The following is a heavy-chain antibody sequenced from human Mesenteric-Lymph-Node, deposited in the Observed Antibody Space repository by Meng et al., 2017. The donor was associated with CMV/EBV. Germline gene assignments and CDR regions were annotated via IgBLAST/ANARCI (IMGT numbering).Heavy chain of an antibody. CDR3: ARESAVYSSSWYGGLFDY. Sequence: SETLSLTCTVSGGSISSSNYYWGWIRQPPGKGLEWIGNIYYSGSTYYNPSLKSRVTISVDTSKNQFSLKLSSVTAADTAVYYCARESAVYSSSWYGGLFDYWGQGTLVTVSS. J-gene: IGHJ4*02. D-gene: IGHD6-13*01. CDR1: GGSISSSNYY. V-gene: IGHV4-39*07. CDR2: IYYSGST.